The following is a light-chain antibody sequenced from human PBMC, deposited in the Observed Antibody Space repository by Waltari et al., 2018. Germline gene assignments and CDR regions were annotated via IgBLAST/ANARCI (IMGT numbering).Light chain of an antibody. J-gene: IGLJ3*02. CDR1: RSTIASNY. V-gene: IGLV1-51*01. Sequence: QSVLTPPPSVSASPGQTVPISCPRSRSTIASNYVSLYQHLPGTAPKLLIYDNNKRRSEIPDRFSGSKSGTSATLGITGLQTGDEADYYCGTWDSSLSAWVFGGGTKLAVL. CDR3: GTWDSSLSAWV. CDR2: DNN.